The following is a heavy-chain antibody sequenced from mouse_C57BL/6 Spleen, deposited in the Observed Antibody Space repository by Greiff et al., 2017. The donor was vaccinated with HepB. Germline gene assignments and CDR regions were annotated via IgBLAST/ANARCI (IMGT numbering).Heavy chain of an antibody. D-gene: IGHD1-1*01. Sequence: EVQLQQSGPGLVKPSQSLSLTCSVTGYSITSGYYWNWIRQFPGNKLEWMGYISYDGSNNYNPSLTNRISITRDTSKNQFFLKLNSVTTEDTATYYCARGEGITTVVDYAMDYWGQGTSVTVSA. CDR3: ARGEGITTVVDYAMDY. J-gene: IGHJ4*01. CDR1: GYSITSGYY. V-gene: IGHV3-6*01. CDR2: ISYDGSN.